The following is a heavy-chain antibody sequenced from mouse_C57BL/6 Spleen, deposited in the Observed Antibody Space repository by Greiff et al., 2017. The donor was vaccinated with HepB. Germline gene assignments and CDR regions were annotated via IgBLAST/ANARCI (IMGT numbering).Heavy chain of an antibody. Sequence: VQLQQPGAELVKPGASVKLSCKASGYTFTSYWMHWVKQRPGQGLEWIGMIHPNSGSTNYNEKFKSKATLTVDKSSSTAYMQLSSLTSEDSAVYYCARGGANWDVWFAYWGQGTLVTVSA. J-gene: IGHJ3*01. CDR2: IHPNSGST. CDR1: GYTFTSYW. V-gene: IGHV1-64*01. CDR3: ARGGANWDVWFAY. D-gene: IGHD4-1*01.